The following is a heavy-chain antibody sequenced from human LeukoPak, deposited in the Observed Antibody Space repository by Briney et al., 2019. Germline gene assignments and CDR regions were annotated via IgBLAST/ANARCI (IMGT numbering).Heavy chain of an antibody. CDR3: AREYSSSWYYRGFYFDY. V-gene: IGHV3-7*01. CDR1: GFTFSSYW. D-gene: IGHD6-13*01. J-gene: IGHJ4*02. Sequence: GGSLRLSCAASGFTFSSYWMNWVRQAPGKGLEWVASIKQDGSEKYYVDSVKGRFTISRDNAKSSLYLQMNSLRAEDTAVYYCAREYSSSWYYRGFYFDYWGQGTLVTVSS. CDR2: IKQDGSEK.